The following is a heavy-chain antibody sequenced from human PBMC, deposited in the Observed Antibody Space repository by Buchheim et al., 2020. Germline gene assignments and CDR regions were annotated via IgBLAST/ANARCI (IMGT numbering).Heavy chain of an antibody. CDR2: IYYSGST. J-gene: IGHJ5*02. D-gene: IGHD3-9*01. Sequence: QVQLQESGPGLVKPSQTLSLTCTVSGGSISSGGYYWSWIRQHPGKGLEWIGYIYYSGSTYYNPSLKSRVTISVDTLKTQFPLKLSSVTAADTAVYYCARIWPIDWLISGFDPWGQGTL. CDR3: ARIWPIDWLISGFDP. V-gene: IGHV4-31*03. CDR1: GGSISSGGYY.